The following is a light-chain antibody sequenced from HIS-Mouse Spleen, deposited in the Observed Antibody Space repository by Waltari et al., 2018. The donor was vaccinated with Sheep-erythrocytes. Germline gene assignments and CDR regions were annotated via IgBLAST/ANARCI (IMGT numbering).Light chain of an antibody. CDR3: LQDYNYPYT. V-gene: IGKV1-6*01. CDR1: QGIRND. J-gene: IGKJ2*01. Sequence: AIQMTQSPSALFASVGDRVTITCRASQGIRNDLGWYQQKPGKAPKLLIYAASSLQSGVPSRFSGSGSGTDFTLTISSLQPADFATYYCLQDYNYPYTFGQGTKLEIK. CDR2: AAS.